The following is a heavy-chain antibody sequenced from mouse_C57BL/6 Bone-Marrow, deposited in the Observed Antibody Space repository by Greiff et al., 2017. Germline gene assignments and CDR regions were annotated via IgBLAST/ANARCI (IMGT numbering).Heavy chain of an antibody. Sequence: VQLQQSGPGLVKPSQSLSLTCSVTGYSITSGYYWNWIRQFPGNKLEWMGYISYDGSNNYNPSLKNRISITRDTSKNQFFLKLNSVTTEDTATYYCARGGLTLYAMDYWGQGTSVTVSS. CDR2: ISYDGSN. J-gene: IGHJ4*01. CDR3: ARGGLTLYAMDY. V-gene: IGHV3-6*01. CDR1: GYSITSGYY. D-gene: IGHD2-12*01.